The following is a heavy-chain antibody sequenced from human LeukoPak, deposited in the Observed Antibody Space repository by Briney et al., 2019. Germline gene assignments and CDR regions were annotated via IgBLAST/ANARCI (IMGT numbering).Heavy chain of an antibody. Sequence: PGRSLRLSCAASGFIFSSYGMHWVRQAPGKWLEWVAVISYDGSNKYYADSVKGRFTISRDNSKNTLYLQMNSLRAEDTAVYYCAKLFYYDSSGYSDFFDYWGQGTLVTVSS. J-gene: IGHJ4*02. CDR3: AKLFYYDSSGYSDFFDY. V-gene: IGHV3-30*18. CDR2: ISYDGSNK. CDR1: GFIFSSYG. D-gene: IGHD3-22*01.